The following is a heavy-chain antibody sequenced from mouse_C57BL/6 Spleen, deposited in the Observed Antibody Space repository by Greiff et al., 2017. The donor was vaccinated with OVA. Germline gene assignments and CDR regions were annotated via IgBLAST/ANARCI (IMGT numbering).Heavy chain of an antibody. Sequence: EVKLVESGGGLVQPGGSLSLSCAASGFTFTDYYMSWVRQPPGKALEWLGFIRNKANGYTTEYSASVKGRFTISRDNSQSILYLQMNALRAEDSATYYCARYYGPFFDYWGQGTTLTVSS. CDR3: ARYYGPFFDY. CDR2: IRNKANGYTT. D-gene: IGHD1-1*01. CDR1: GFTFTDYY. J-gene: IGHJ2*01. V-gene: IGHV7-3*01.